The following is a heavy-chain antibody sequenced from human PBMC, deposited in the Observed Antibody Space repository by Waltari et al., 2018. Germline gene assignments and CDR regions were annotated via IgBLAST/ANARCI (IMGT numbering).Heavy chain of an antibody. D-gene: IGHD3-16*02. Sequence: EVQLLESAGGLVQPGEALRLSCAASGFPFLDFAMTWVRQAPGEGLECVASISGSGATPFYADSVKGRFTIVRDNSRDTVYLQMNSLRVDDSAVYYCAKGSRGYTNYFFDSWGQGTLVSVSS. V-gene: IGHV3-23*01. J-gene: IGHJ4*02. CDR3: AKGSRGYTNYFFDS. CDR1: GFPFLDFA. CDR2: ISGSGATP.